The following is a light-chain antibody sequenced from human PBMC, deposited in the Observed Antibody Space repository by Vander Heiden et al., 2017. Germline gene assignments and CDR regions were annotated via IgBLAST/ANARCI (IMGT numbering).Light chain of an antibody. CDR1: QSVSSD. CDR2: GVS. CDR3: QQYTHWPVWT. V-gene: IGKV3-15*01. Sequence: EIVMTQSPATLSMSPGERATLSCRASQSVSSDLAWYQQKPGQAPRLLIYGVSTRATGIPARFSGSGSGTEFTLTISSLQSEDFAVYHCQQYTHWPVWTFGQGTKVEVK. J-gene: IGKJ1*01.